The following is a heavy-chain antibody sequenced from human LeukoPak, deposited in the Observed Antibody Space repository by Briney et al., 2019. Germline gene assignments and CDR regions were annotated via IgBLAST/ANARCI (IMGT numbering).Heavy chain of an antibody. CDR1: GFTFSSYD. D-gene: IGHD3-3*01. V-gene: IGHV3-13*01. CDR3: ARAGGFFSPFGY. CDR2: IGTAGDT. Sequence: GGSLRLSCAASGFTFSSYDMHWVRQATGKGLEWVSAIGTAGDTYYPGSVKGRFTISRENAKNSLYLQMNSLRAEDTAVYYCARAGGFFSPFGYWGQGTLVTVSS. J-gene: IGHJ4*02.